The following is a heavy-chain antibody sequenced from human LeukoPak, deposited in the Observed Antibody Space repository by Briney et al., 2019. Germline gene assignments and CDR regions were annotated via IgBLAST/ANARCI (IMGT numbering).Heavy chain of an antibody. J-gene: IGHJ4*02. V-gene: IGHV3-48*03. D-gene: IGHD5-24*01. CDR1: GFTFSSYE. Sequence: GGSLRLSCAASGFTFSSYEMNWVRQAPGKGLEWVSYISSSGSTIYYADSVKGRFTISRDNAKNPLYLQMNSLRAEDTAVYYCARDSKMGLDYWGQGTLVTVSS. CDR3: ARDSKMGLDY. CDR2: ISSSGSTI.